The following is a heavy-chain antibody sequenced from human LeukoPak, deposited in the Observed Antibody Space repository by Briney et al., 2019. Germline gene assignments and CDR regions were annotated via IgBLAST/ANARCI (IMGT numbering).Heavy chain of an antibody. CDR1: GYTLTSYG. V-gene: IGHV1-18*01. CDR3: APYCSSTSCQLN. Sequence: GASVKVSCKASGYTLTSYGISWVRQAPGQGLEWMGWISAYNGNTNYAQKLQGRVTMTTDTSTSTAYMELSSLRSEDTAVYYCAPYCSSTSCQLNWGQGTLVTVSS. J-gene: IGHJ4*02. CDR2: ISAYNGNT. D-gene: IGHD2-2*01.